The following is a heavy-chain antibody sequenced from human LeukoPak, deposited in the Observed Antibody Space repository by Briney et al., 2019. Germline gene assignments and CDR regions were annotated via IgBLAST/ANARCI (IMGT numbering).Heavy chain of an antibody. CDR3: ARDRGSVGATAFGMDV. CDR2: ISSSGYNT. CDR1: GFIFSDYG. Sequence: RGSLRLSCIVSGFIFSDYGMSWVRQAPGRGLTWISYISSSGYNTFQRDSVRGRFTVSRDNGKSALYLQMDSLRAEDTGVYYCARDRGSVGATAFGMDVWGQGTTVAVFS. D-gene: IGHD1-26*01. J-gene: IGHJ6*02. V-gene: IGHV3-48*01.